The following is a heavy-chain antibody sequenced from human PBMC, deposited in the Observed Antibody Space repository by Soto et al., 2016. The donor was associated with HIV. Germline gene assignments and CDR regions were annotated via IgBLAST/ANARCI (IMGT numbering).Heavy chain of an antibody. V-gene: IGHV3-49*04. CDR2: IRSKAYGGTT. D-gene: IGHD3-10*01. CDR3: TRDRVPGSNYYYGMDV. Sequence: EVQLVESGGGLVQPGRSLRLSCTASGFTFGDYAMSWVRQAPGKGLEWVGFIRSKAYGGTTEYAASVKGRFTISRDDSKSIAYLQMNSLKTEDTAVYYCTRDRVPGSNYYYGMDVWGQGTTVTVSS. CDR1: GFTFGDYA. J-gene: IGHJ6*02.